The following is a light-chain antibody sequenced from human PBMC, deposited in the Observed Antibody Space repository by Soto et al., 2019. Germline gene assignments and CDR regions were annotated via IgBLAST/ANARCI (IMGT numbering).Light chain of an antibody. Sequence: QPVLNQPRSVSGSPGQSVTISCTGTTSDVGTYNFVSWYQQHPGKAPKLTIYDVSKRPSGVPDRFSGSKSGNTASLTISGLQAEDEADYYCCSYAGSYTFVFGTGTKVTVL. CDR2: DVS. CDR3: CSYAGSYTFV. V-gene: IGLV2-11*01. CDR1: TSDVGTYNF. J-gene: IGLJ1*01.